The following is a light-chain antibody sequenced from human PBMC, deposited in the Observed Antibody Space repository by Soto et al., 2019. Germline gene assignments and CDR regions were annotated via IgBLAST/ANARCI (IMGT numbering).Light chain of an antibody. V-gene: IGKV3-15*01. J-gene: IGKJ2*01. CDR1: QSVSSN. CDR2: GAS. Sequence: EIVMTQSPATLSVSPGERATLSCGASQSVSSNLAWYQQKPGQAPGLLIYGASTRANGIPARFSGSESGTEFTLTISSLQSEDSAVYYCQQYNNWPLTFGQGTKLESK. CDR3: QQYNNWPLT.